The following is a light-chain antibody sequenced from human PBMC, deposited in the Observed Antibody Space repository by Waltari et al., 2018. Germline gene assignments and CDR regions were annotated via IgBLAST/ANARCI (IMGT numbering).Light chain of an antibody. CDR3: CSRDSSAFQLV. V-gene: IGLV3-19*01. Sequence: SYELTQDPAVSVALGQTVKITCQGDSLRNSSETWYQQKPGQAPLPVIYGKNNRPSGIPDRFSGSSAGNTASLTITGAQAEDAADYYCCSRDSSAFQLVFGGGTKLTVL. CDR1: SLRNSS. CDR2: GKN. J-gene: IGLJ2*01.